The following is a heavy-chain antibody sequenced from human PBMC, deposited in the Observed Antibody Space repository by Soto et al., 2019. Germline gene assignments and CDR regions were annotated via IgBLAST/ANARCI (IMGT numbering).Heavy chain of an antibody. J-gene: IGHJ6*02. V-gene: IGHV5-51*01. CDR1: GYSFTTYW. Sequence: GESLISCKASGYSFTTYWIAWVRQMPGKGLEWMGIINPGDSDIRYSPSFQGQVTISADNSISTAYLQWSSLKASDTAMYYCARHEQFYYYYYGMDVWGQGTAVTVSS. CDR2: INPGDSDI. CDR3: ARHEQFYYYYYGMDV. D-gene: IGHD4-4*01.